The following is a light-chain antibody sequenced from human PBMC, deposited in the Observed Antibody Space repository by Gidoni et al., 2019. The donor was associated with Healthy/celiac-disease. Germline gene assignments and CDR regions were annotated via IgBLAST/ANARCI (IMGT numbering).Light chain of an antibody. CDR1: QSISSY. J-gene: IGKJ4*01. CDR2: AAS. Sequence: DLQMTQSPSSLSASVGDRVPITCRASQSISSYLNWYQQKPGKAPKLLIYAASSLQSGVPSRFSGSGSGTDFTLTISSLQPEDFATYYCQQSYSAFGGGTKVEIK. V-gene: IGKV1-39*01. CDR3: QQSYSA.